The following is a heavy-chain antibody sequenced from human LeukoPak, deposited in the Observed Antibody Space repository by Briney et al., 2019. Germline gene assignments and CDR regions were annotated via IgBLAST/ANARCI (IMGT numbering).Heavy chain of an antibody. CDR3: ATYSGAHHKTFDD. J-gene: IGHJ4*02. V-gene: IGHV3-48*03. D-gene: IGHD1-26*01. Sequence: GGSLRLSCAASGFTFSSYEMNWVRQAPGKGLEWVSYISSSGSTVYYADSVKGRFTISRDNAKNSLYLQMSSLRAEDTAVYYCATYSGAHHKTFDDWGQGTLVTVSS. CDR2: ISSSGSTV. CDR1: GFTFSSYE.